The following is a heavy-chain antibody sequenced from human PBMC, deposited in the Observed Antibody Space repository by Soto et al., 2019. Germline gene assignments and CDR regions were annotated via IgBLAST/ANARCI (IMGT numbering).Heavy chain of an antibody. CDR1: GYTLTELS. Sequence: GASVEVSCKVSGYTLTELSMHWVRQAPGKGLEWMGTFDHEDGETIYAQKFQGRVTMTEDTSTDTAYMELSRLRSEDTAVYYCATDHGVLVPAAMGYWGQGTLVTVSS. D-gene: IGHD2-2*01. J-gene: IGHJ4*02. CDR3: ATDHGVLVPAAMGY. V-gene: IGHV1-24*01. CDR2: FDHEDGET.